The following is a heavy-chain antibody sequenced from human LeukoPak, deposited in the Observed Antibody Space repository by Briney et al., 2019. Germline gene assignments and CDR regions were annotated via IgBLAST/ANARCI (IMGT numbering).Heavy chain of an antibody. D-gene: IGHD3-16*01. CDR2: IYYSGST. J-gene: IGHJ4*02. CDR3: ARAYYDYVWGSLAYFDY. CDR1: GDSINSLDL. Sequence: PSETLSLTCTVSGDSINSLDLWSWVRQPPGKGLEWIGYIYYSGSTYYNPSLKSRVTISVDTSKNQFSLKLSSVTAADTAVYYCARAYYDYVWGSLAYFDYWGQGTLVTVSS. V-gene: IGHV4-30-4*01.